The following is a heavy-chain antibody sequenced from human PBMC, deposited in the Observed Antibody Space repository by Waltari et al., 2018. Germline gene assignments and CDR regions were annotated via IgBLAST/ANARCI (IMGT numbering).Heavy chain of an antibody. CDR2: ISGSGSST. V-gene: IGHV3-23*04. Sequence: EVQLVESGGGLVQPGGSMRLSCAAYGFTFSSYAMSWVRQAPGKGLEWVSAISGSGSSTYYAYSVKSRFTISRDNSKNTLYLQMNSLRAEDTAVYYCAKDLGYGGQRARYFDYWGQGTLVTVSS. J-gene: IGHJ4*02. CDR3: AKDLGYGGQRARYFDY. CDR1: GFTFSSYA. D-gene: IGHD4-17*01.